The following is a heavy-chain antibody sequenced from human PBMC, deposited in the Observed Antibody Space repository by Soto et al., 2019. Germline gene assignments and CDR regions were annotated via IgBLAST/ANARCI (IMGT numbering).Heavy chain of an antibody. CDR3: ARASYYGFWSGYYRYFDY. J-gene: IGHJ4*02. CDR1: GYTFTSYD. CDR2: MNPNSGNT. Sequence: ASVKVSCKASGYTFTSYDINGLRQATGQGLEWMGWMNPNSGNTGYAQKRQGRVTLTRNTSISTAYMSLSSLRTEGTAVYFCARASYYGFWSGYYRYFDYWGQGTLVAVSS. D-gene: IGHD3-3*01. V-gene: IGHV1-8*01.